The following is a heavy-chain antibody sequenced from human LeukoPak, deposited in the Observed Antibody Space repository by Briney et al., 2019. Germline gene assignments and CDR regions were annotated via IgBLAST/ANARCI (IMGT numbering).Heavy chain of an antibody. CDR1: AGSISSSSYY. CDR2: IYYSGST. D-gene: IGHD3-10*01. J-gene: IGHJ5*02. CDR3: ARHEIRIYYGSGTLNWFDP. V-gene: IGHV4-39*01. Sequence: PSETLSLTCTVSAGSISSSSYYWGWLRQPPGKGLEWIGRIYYSGSTYYNPSLKSRFTISVHTSKNQFSLKLNSVTAADTAVYYCARHEIRIYYGSGTLNWFDPWGQGTLVTVSS.